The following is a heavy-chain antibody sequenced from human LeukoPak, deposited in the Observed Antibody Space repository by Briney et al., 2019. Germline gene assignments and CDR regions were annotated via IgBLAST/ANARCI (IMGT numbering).Heavy chain of an antibody. CDR2: VSGSGDTK. CDR3: AKAGGPRRYWFFDV. J-gene: IGHJ2*01. V-gene: IGHV3-23*01. Sequence: GGSLRLSCAASGFTFSSYAMSWVRQATGKGLEWVSAVSGSGDTKYYADSVKGRFTISRDNSKNTLYLQMNSLRAEDTAVYFCAKAGGPRRYWFFDVWGRDTPATVSS. CDR1: GFTFSSYA. D-gene: IGHD2-15*01.